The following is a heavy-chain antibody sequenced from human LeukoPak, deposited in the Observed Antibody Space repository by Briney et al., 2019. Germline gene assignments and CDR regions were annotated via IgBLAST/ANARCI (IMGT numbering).Heavy chain of an antibody. D-gene: IGHD2-2*02. V-gene: IGHV1-2*02. CDR2: INPNSGGT. CDR1: GYTFDDEY. CDR3: AREGVDCSSTSCYILLP. J-gene: IGHJ5*02. Sequence: ASVWVSCKASGYTFDDEYIHWVRQAPGLGLEWMGWINPNSGGTNYAQKFQGRVTMTRDTSISTAYMELSRLRSDDTAVYYCAREGVDCSSTSCYILLPWGQGTLVTVSS.